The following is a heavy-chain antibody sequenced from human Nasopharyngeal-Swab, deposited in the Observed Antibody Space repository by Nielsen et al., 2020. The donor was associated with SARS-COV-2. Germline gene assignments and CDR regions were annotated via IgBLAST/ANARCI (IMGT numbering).Heavy chain of an antibody. D-gene: IGHD6-13*01. V-gene: IGHV3-9*01. CDR3: ATSPFSNSGYDASYYYGMDV. Sequence: GGSLRLSCAASGFTFDDYAMHWVRQAPGKGLEWVSGISWNSGSIGYADSVKGRFTISRDNAKNTLYLQMNSLRAEDTALYYCATSPFSNSGYDASYYYGMDVWGQGTTVTVSS. CDR2: ISWNSGSI. J-gene: IGHJ6*02. CDR1: GFTFDDYA.